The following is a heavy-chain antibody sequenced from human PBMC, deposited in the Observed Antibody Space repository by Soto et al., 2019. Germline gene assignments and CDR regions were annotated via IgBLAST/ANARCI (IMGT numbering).Heavy chain of an antibody. Sequence: SVKVSCKASGGTFSSYAISWVRQAPGQGLEWMGGIIPIFGTANYAQKFQGRVTITADESTSTAYMELSSLRSEDTAVYYCAKGSPSPRFLEWLRPDDWFDHWGQGILVTVSS. V-gene: IGHV1-69*13. J-gene: IGHJ5*02. CDR1: GGTFSSYA. CDR2: IIPIFGTA. CDR3: AKGSPSPRFLEWLRPDDWFDH. D-gene: IGHD3-3*01.